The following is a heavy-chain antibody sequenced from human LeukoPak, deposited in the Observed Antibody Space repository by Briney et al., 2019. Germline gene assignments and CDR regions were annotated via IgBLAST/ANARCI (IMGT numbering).Heavy chain of an antibody. CDR2: IYHSGST. D-gene: IGHD6-19*01. J-gene: IGHJ4*02. CDR1: GCSISSGYY. Sequence: SSETLSLTCTVSGCSISSGYYWGWIRQPPGKGLEWIGSIYHSGSTYYNPSLKSRVTMSLDTSKNQFSLRLSSVTAADTAVYYCARGYGYSSGWYYFDYWGQGTLVTVSS. CDR3: ARGYGYSSGWYYFDY. V-gene: IGHV4-38-2*02.